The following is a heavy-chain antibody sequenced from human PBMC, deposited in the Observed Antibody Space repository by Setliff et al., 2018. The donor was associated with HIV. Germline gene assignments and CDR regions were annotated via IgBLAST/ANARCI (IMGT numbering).Heavy chain of an antibody. Sequence: LTCTVSGGSISSYYWSWIRQPPGEGLEWIGYIFYSGSTNYNPSLKSRVTISLDTSKNQFSLKLTSVTAADTAVYYCASAGSGTRAPPRYWGQGTLVTVS. J-gene: IGHJ4*02. CDR1: GGSISSYY. CDR2: IFYSGST. CDR3: ASAGSGTRAPPRY. D-gene: IGHD1-1*01. V-gene: IGHV4-59*01.